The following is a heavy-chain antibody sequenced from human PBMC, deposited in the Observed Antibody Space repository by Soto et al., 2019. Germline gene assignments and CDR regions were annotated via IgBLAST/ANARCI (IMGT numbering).Heavy chain of an antibody. CDR2: MNSDGSNT. J-gene: IGHJ4*02. Sequence: LRLSCAASGFTFGNSWMHWVRQAPGKGLEWVSRMNSDGSNTNYADSVKGRFTVSRDNAKNTLYLQMNSLRAEDTAVYYCATAEVDYWGPGTLVTVSS. CDR3: ATAEVDY. CDR1: GFTFGNSW. V-gene: IGHV3-74*01.